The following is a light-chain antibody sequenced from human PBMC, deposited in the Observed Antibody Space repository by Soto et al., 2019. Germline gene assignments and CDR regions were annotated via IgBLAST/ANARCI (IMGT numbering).Light chain of an antibody. Sequence: QSALTQPASVSGSPGQSITISCTGTSSDVGGYNSFSWYQHHPGKAPKLMIYNVSNPPSGVSNRFSGSKSGNTASLTISGLQAEDEADYYCSSYTSSSTYVFGTGTKLTVL. V-gene: IGLV2-14*03. CDR3: SSYTSSSTYV. CDR2: NVS. J-gene: IGLJ1*01. CDR1: SSDVGGYNS.